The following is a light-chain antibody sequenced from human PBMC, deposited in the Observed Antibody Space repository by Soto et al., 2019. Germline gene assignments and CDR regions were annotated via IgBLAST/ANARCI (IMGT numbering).Light chain of an antibody. Sequence: DIVMTQSPDSLAVSLGERATINCKSSQSVLYSSNNKNYLAWYQQKPGQPPKLLIYWASTRESGVPDRFSGSGSGTDFTLTISSLQAEDVAVYYCQQYYSNLHTFGHGTKLEIK. V-gene: IGKV4-1*01. J-gene: IGKJ2*01. CDR3: QQYYSNLHT. CDR2: WAS. CDR1: QSVLYSSNNKNY.